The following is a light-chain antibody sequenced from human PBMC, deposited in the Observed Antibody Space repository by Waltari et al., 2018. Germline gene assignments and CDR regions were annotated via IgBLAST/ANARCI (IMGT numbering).Light chain of an antibody. CDR1: QSVSSY. V-gene: IGKV3-11*01. CDR2: DAS. J-gene: IGKJ4*01. CDR3: QQRSNCPLT. Sequence: EIVLTQSPATLSLSPGERATLSCRASQSVSSYLVWYQQKPGQAPRLLIYDASNRATGIPARFSGSGSGTDFTLTISSLEPEDFAVYYCQQRSNCPLTFGGGTKVVIK.